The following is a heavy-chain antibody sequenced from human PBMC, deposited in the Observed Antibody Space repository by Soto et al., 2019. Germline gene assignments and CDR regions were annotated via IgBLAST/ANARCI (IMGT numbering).Heavy chain of an antibody. CDR3: ARGGYRDY. D-gene: IGHD1-1*01. CDR1: GYGFTTYG. Sequence: QVHLVQSGAEVKKPGASVKVSCKGSGYGFTTYGITWVRQAPGQGLEWMAWISAHNGNTNYAQKLQGRVTVTRDTSTSPAYMGLRSLRPDDTPVYHSARGGYRDYWVKGALVTVSS. J-gene: IGHJ4*02. CDR2: ISAHNGNT. V-gene: IGHV1-18*01.